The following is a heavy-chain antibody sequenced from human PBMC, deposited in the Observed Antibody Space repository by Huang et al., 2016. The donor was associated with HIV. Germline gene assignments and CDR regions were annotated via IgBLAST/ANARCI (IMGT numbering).Heavy chain of an antibody. V-gene: IGHV3-74*01. D-gene: IGHD2-15*01. Sequence: EVQLVESGGGLVQPGGSLRLSRAASGFTFSSHWMHWVRQGPGKGPVWVSRINNDGSTTTYADSVKGRFTISRDNAKNTLHLQMNSLRVEDTAVYYCARGVGGNSDYWGQGTLVTVSS. J-gene: IGHJ4*02. CDR2: INNDGSTT. CDR3: ARGVGGNSDY. CDR1: GFTFSSHW.